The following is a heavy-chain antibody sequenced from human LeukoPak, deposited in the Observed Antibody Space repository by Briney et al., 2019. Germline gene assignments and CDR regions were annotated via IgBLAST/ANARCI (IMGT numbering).Heavy chain of an antibody. D-gene: IGHD4-17*01. CDR3: ARGKWINGDYSGIDY. CDR1: GYTFTSYD. Sequence: ASVKVSCKASGYTFTSYDINWVRQATGQGLEWMGWMNPNSGNTGYAQKFQGRVTMTRNTSISTAYMELSSLRSEDTAVYYSARGKWINGDYSGIDYWGQGTLVTVSS. CDR2: MNPNSGNT. J-gene: IGHJ4*02. V-gene: IGHV1-8*01.